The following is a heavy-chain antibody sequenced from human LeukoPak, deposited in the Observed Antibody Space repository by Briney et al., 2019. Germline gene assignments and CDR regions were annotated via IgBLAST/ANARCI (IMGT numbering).Heavy chain of an antibody. CDR1: GLTFSRDA. D-gene: IGHD2-8*01. CDR2: ISESGGST. J-gene: IGHJ4*02. Sequence: PGGSLRLSCAVSGLTFSRDAMSWVRQPPGKGLEWVSSISESGGSTYYADSLKGRFTTSRDNSRNTLYLQMDSLRADDTAVYSCAKLPDCANDACTEGDYWGQGTLVTVSS. CDR3: AKLPDCANDACTEGDY. V-gene: IGHV3-23*01.